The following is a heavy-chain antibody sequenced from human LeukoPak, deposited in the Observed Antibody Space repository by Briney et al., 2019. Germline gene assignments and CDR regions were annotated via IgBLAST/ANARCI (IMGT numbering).Heavy chain of an antibody. J-gene: IGHJ4*02. V-gene: IGHV3-30*02. CDR3: AKGYSRTTASYFDY. Sequence: GGSLRLSCAASGFTFSSYGMHWVRQAPGKGLEWVAFIRYDGSNKYYADSVKGRFTTSRDNSKNTLYLQMNSLTAEDTAVYYCAKGYSRTTASYFDYWGQGILVTVSS. CDR2: IRYDGSNK. CDR1: GFTFSSYG. D-gene: IGHD3-10*01.